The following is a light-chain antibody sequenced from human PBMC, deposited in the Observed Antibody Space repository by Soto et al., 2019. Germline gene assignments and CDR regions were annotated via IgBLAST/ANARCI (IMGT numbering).Light chain of an antibody. CDR1: QGISSY. Sequence: AIRMTQSPSSFSASTGDRVTITCRASQGISSYLAWYQQKPGKAPKLLIYAASTLQSGVPSRFSGSGSGTDFTLTISCLQSVDFATYYCQQYYSYPPTFGQGTKVEIK. CDR2: AAS. CDR3: QQYYSYPPT. V-gene: IGKV1-8*01. J-gene: IGKJ1*01.